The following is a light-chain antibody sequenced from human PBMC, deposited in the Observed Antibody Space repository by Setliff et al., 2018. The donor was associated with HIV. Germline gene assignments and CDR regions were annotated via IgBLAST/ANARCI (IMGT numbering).Light chain of an antibody. CDR3: SSYTSSSTLGV. V-gene: IGLV2-14*03. J-gene: IGLJ1*01. CDR2: DVS. CDR1: SSDVGGYNY. Sequence: QSVLTQPASVSGSPGQSITISCTGTSSDVGGYNYVSWYQQHPGKAPKLMIYDVSNRPSGVSNRFSRSKSGNTASLTISGLQAEDEADYYCSSYTSSSTLGVFGTGTKVTVL.